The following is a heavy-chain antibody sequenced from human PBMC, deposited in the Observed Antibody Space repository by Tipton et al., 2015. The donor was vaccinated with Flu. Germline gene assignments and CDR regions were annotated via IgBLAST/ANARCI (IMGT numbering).Heavy chain of an antibody. J-gene: IGHJ6*02. V-gene: IGHV1-8*01. D-gene: IGHD6-13*01. CDR2: MNPNSGNT. Sequence: QVQLVQSGAEVKKPGASVKVSCKASGYTFTSYDINWVRQATGQGLEWMGWMNPNSGNTGYAQKFQGRVTMTRNTSISTAYMELSSLRSEDTAVYYCARGSIAAAGIYYYGMDVWGQGTTVTVSS. CDR3: ARGSIAAAGIYYYGMDV. CDR1: GYTFTSYD.